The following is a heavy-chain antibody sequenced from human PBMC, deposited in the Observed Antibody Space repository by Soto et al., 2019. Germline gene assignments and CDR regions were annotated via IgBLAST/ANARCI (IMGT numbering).Heavy chain of an antibody. J-gene: IGHJ4*02. V-gene: IGHV4-34*01. CDR2: INHSGIT. CDR1: GGSFSGYY. Sequence: SETLSLTCAAYGGSFSGYYWSWIRQPPGKGLEWIGEINHSGITNYNPSLKSRVTISVDTSKNQFTLKLSSVTAADTAVYYCARGHPWGELSFPPYYYDYWGQGTRVTVSS. CDR3: ARGHPWGELSFPPYYYDY. D-gene: IGHD3-16*02.